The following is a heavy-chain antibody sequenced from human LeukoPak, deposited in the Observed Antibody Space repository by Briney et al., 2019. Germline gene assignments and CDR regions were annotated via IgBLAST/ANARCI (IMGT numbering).Heavy chain of an antibody. V-gene: IGHV4-4*09. CDR1: GGSISSYY. D-gene: IGHD1-14*01. CDR3: ARQRGTEPDTSDWFDP. J-gene: IGHJ5*02. CDR2: IYTSGST. Sequence: SETLSLTCTVSGGSISSYYWSWIRQPPGKGLEWIGYIYTSGSTNYNPSLKSRVTISVDTSKNQFSLKLSSVTAADTAVYYCARQRGTEPDTSDWFDPWGQGTLVTVSS.